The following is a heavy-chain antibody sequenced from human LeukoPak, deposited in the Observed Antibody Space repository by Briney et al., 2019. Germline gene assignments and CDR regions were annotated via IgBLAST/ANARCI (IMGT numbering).Heavy chain of an antibody. D-gene: IGHD1-26*01. Sequence: GGSLRLSCTVSGFAFSGYAMSWVRQAPGRGAEWVSSIGARGDVTYSADYMKGRFTISRDNSKRTLFLQMNSLRAEDTAVYYCAKVHYTASFPGSFPGRNYFDSWGQGSLVTVSP. CDR1: GFAFSGYA. V-gene: IGHV3-23*01. CDR2: IGARGDVT. CDR3: AKVHYTASFPGSFPGRNYFDS. J-gene: IGHJ4*02.